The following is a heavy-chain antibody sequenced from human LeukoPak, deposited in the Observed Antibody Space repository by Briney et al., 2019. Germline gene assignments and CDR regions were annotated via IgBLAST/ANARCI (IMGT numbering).Heavy chain of an antibody. CDR2: INHSGST. V-gene: IGHV4-34*01. CDR3: ARGRDSSSGKKHFDY. J-gene: IGHJ4*02. D-gene: IGHD6-6*01. CDR1: GGSFSGYY. Sequence: PSETLSLTCTVSGGSFSGYYWSWIRQPPGKGLEWIGEINHSGSTNYNPSLKSRVTISVDTSKNQFSLKLSSVTAADTAVYYCARGRDSSSGKKHFDYWGQGTLVTVSS.